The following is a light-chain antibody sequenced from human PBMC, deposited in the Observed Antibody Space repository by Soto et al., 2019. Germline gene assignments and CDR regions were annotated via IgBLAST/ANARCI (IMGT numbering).Light chain of an antibody. Sequence: QSELTQPASVSGSPGQSITISCTGTSTDIGAYNYVSWYQQHPGKAPKLLIYEVTNRPSGVSNRFSGSKSGNTASLTISGLQAEDEANYYCNSYTTLSNRVFGTGTKVTV. CDR1: STDIGAYNY. CDR3: NSYTTLSNRV. J-gene: IGLJ1*01. CDR2: EVT. V-gene: IGLV2-14*01.